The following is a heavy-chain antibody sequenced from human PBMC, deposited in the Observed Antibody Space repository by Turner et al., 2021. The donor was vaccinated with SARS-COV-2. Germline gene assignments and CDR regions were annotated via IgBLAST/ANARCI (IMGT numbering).Heavy chain of an antibody. D-gene: IGHD3-10*01. CDR2: INGDGSRT. J-gene: IGHJ1*01. CDR3: ARDGDATLRGFQY. CDR1: GFTFSSYW. Sequence: DVQLVESGGGLVHPGGSLRLSCAASGFTFSSYWMHWVRQVPGKEPMWVSRINGDGSRTTYADYVMGRFTISRDNAKNSLYLEMNSLRADDTAVYYCARDGDATLRGFQYWGQGSLVIVSP. V-gene: IGHV3-74*03.